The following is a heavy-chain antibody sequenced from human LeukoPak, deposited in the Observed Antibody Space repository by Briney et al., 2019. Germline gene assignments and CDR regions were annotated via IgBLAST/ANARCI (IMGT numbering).Heavy chain of an antibody. CDR3: ARTRYPTMIVVFDAFDI. V-gene: IGHV3-48*01. CDR2: ISSSSSTI. Sequence: GGSLRLSCAASGFIFSQYSMNWVRQAPGKGLEWVSYISSSSSTIYYADSVKGRFTISRDNAKNSLYLQMNSLRAEDTAVYYCARTRYPTMIVVFDAFDIWGQGTMVTVSS. J-gene: IGHJ3*02. CDR1: GFIFSQYS. D-gene: IGHD3-22*01.